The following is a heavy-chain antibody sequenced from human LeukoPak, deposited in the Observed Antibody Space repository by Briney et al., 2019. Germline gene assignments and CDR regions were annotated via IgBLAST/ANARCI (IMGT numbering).Heavy chain of an antibody. D-gene: IGHD1-26*01. Sequence: PGGSLTLSCAASGFTFSSYGMHWVRQAPGKGLEWVAVISYDGSNKYYADSVKGRFTISRDNSKNTLYLQMNSLRAEDTAVYYCAKDSGGSYNNWFDPWGQGTLVTVSS. J-gene: IGHJ5*02. CDR3: AKDSGGSYNNWFDP. CDR1: GFTFSSYG. V-gene: IGHV3-30*18. CDR2: ISYDGSNK.